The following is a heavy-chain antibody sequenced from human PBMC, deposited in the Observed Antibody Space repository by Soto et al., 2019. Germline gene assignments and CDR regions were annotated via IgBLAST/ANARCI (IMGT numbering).Heavy chain of an antibody. V-gene: IGHV3-23*01. CDR2: ISGSGGST. CDR1: GFTFSSYA. Sequence: GSLRLSCAASGFTFSSYAMSWVRQAPGKGLEWVSAISGSGGSTYYADSVKGRFTISRDNSKNTLYLQMNSLRAEDTAVYYCAKDWSIIVVGGWFDPWGQGTLVTVSS. CDR3: AKDWSIIVVGGWFDP. D-gene: IGHD2-2*01. J-gene: IGHJ5*02.